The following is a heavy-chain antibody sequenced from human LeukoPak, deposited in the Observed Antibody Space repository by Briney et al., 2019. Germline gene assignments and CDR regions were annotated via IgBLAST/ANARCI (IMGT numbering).Heavy chain of an antibody. V-gene: IGHV1-69*13. Sequence: ASVKVSCKASGYTFTSYAISWLRQAPGQGLEWMGGIIPIFGTANYAQKFQGRVTITADESTSTAYMELSSLRSEDTAVYYCAGRSDYYGSDTGTYWGQGTLVTVSS. CDR1: GYTFTSYA. D-gene: IGHD3-10*01. CDR2: IIPIFGTA. J-gene: IGHJ4*02. CDR3: AGRSDYYGSDTGTY.